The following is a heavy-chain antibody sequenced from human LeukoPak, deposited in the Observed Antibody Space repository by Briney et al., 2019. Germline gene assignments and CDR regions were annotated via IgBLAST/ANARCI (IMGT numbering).Heavy chain of an antibody. CDR2: IYPDDSDT. V-gene: IGHV5-51*01. Sequence: KSGESLKISCQGSGYTFTTHWIGWVRQMPGKGLELMGVIYPDDSDTRYSPSLQGQVTISVDKSTTTAHLQWRSLKASDTAMYYCARRPEGIYNDVFDVWGQGTMVTVSS. CDR1: GYTFTTHW. J-gene: IGHJ3*01. CDR3: ARRPEGIYNDVFDV. D-gene: IGHD5-24*01.